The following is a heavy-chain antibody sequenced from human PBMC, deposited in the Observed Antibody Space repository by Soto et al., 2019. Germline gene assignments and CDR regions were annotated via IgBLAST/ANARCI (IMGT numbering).Heavy chain of an antibody. Sequence: QVQLQESGPGLVKPSGTLSLTCAVSGGSIPNTDWWTWVRKPPGVGLEWVGDISLSGHTNYNPSLEGRAAISLDKSRNQCSLILNSGTAADTAVYYCASRGSSGAFWGQGTLVTVSS. J-gene: IGHJ4*02. D-gene: IGHD3-22*01. CDR1: GGSIPNTDW. CDR2: ISLSGHT. V-gene: IGHV4-4*02. CDR3: ASRGSSGAF.